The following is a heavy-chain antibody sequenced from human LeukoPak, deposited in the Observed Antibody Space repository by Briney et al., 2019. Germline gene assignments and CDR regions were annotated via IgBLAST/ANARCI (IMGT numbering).Heavy chain of an antibody. D-gene: IGHD3-10*01. V-gene: IGHV1-2*02. CDR1: GYTFTGYY. CDR2: INPNSGGT. Sequence: ASVKVSCKASGYTFTGYYMHWVRQAPGQGLEWMGWINPNSGGTNYAQKFQGRVTMTRDTSISTAYMELSRLRSDDTAVYYCARVRHYYGSGSHPDYYYGMDVWGQGTTVTVSS. CDR3: ARVRHYYGSGSHPDYYYGMDV. J-gene: IGHJ6*02.